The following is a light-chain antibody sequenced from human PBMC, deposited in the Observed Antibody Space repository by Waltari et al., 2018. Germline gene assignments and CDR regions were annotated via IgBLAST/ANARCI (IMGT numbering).Light chain of an antibody. Sequence: DIQMTQSSSSLSASVGDRVTITCRASQSISTDLNWYQQKPGKAPQLLIYAASSLQSGVPSRFSGSGSGTDFTLTISSLQPEDFATYYCQQSYSTHFTFGPGTKVDIK. V-gene: IGKV1-39*01. CDR3: QQSYSTHFT. J-gene: IGKJ3*01. CDR2: AAS. CDR1: QSISTD.